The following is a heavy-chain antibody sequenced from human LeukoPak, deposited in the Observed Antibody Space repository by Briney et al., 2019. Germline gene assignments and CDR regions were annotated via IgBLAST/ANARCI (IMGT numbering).Heavy chain of an antibody. J-gene: IGHJ4*02. CDR3: VREGNYVFDY. CDR1: GFTFSRSW. D-gene: IGHD3-16*01. Sequence: GGSLRLSCAASGFTFSRSWMSWVRQAPGKGLEWVANIKEDGSEKNYADSVKGRFTISRDNAKNSLYLQMNSLRAEDTALYYCVREGNYVFDYWGQGALVTVSS. V-gene: IGHV3-7*01. CDR2: IKEDGSEK.